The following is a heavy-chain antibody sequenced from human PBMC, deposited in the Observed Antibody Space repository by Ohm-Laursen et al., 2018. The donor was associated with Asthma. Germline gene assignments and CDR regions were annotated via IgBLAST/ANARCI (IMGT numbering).Heavy chain of an antibody. Sequence: SETLSLTCAVFGGSVSGYYWTWVRQPPGRELEWIAYMFSSGGANYNPSLKSRVTLSTDTSTNQVSLRLSSVTAADTVVYFCARLDWAQSMFDSWGQGTLVTVSS. J-gene: IGHJ4*02. V-gene: IGHV4-59*02. CDR3: ARLDWAQSMFDS. CDR1: GGSVSGYY. D-gene: IGHD3-9*01. CDR2: MFSSGGA.